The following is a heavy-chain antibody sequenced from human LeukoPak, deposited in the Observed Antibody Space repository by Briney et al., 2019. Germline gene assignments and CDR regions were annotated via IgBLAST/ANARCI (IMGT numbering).Heavy chain of an antibody. CDR2: ISGSGGST. CDR3: AKDLDSSTWSIDY. CDR1: GFTFTNYG. Sequence: PGGSLRLSCAASGFTFTNYGMSWVRQAPGKGLEWVSAISGSGGSTDYEDSVKGRFTISRDNSKNTLYLRMNSLRAEDTAVYYCAKDLDSSTWSIDYWGQGTLVTVSS. V-gene: IGHV3-23*01. D-gene: IGHD6-13*01. J-gene: IGHJ4*02.